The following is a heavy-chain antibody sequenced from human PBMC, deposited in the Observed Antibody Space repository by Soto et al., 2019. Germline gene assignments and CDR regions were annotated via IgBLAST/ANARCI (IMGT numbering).Heavy chain of an antibody. CDR3: ARDYGDAFDI. Sequence: ASVKVSCKASGYTFTGHYMHWVRQAPGQGLEWMGWINPNSGGTNYAQEFRGRVTLTRDTSISTAYMELSRPRSDDTALYYCARDYGDAFDIWRQGTMVTVSS. D-gene: IGHD4-17*01. J-gene: IGHJ3*02. CDR1: GYTFTGHY. CDR2: INPNSGGT. V-gene: IGHV1-2*02.